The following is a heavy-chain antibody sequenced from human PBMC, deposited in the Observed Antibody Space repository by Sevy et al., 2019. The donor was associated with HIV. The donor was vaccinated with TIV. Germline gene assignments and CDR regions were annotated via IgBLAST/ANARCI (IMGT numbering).Heavy chain of an antibody. J-gene: IGHJ4*02. CDR1: GFTFSSYA. CDR2: ISYDGSNK. Sequence: GGSLRLSCAASGFTFSSYAMHWVRQAPGKGLEWVAVISYDGSNKYYADSVKGRFTISRDNSKNTLYLQMNSLRAEDTAVYYCARDSRIDAAGTGGIGYWGQRTLVTVSS. D-gene: IGHD6-13*01. CDR3: ARDSRIDAAGTGGIGY. V-gene: IGHV3-30-3*01.